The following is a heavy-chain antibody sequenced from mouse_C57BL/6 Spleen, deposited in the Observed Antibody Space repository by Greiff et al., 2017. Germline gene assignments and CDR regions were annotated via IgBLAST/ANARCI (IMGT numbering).Heavy chain of an antibody. CDR3: ARIYYDYDGYFDY. CDR2: ISYDGSN. CDR1: GYSITSGYY. J-gene: IGHJ2*01. Sequence: EVKLMESGPGLVKPSQSLSLTCSVTGYSITSGYYWNWIRQFPGNKLEWMGYISYDGSNNYNPSLKNRISITRDTSKNQFFLKLNSVTTEDTATYYCARIYYDYDGYFDYWGQGTTLTVSS. D-gene: IGHD2-4*01. V-gene: IGHV3-6*01.